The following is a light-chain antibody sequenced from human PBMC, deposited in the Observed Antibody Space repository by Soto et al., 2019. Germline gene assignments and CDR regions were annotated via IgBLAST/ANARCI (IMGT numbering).Light chain of an antibody. J-gene: IGKJ2*01. CDR2: AAS. V-gene: IGKV3-11*01. CDR1: QSVTSY. CDR3: QQRSNWPPVYT. Sequence: EVVLTQSPATLSLSPGERATLSCRASQSVTSYLAWYQQKPGQAPRLLIYAASNRATGIPARFSGSGSGTDFTLTISSLEPEDFAVYYCQQRSNWPPVYTFGQGTKLEIE.